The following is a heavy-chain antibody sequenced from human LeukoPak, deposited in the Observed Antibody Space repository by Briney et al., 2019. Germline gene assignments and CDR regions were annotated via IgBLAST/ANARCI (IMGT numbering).Heavy chain of an antibody. J-gene: IGHJ4*02. CDR1: GFTFSSYA. D-gene: IGHD3-10*01. Sequence: PGGSLRLSCAASGFTFSSYAMSWVRQAPGKGLEWVSAISGSGGSTYYADSVKGRFTISRGNSKNTLYLQMNSPRAEDTAVYYCAKDFRGDEYYYGSGADYWGQGTLVTVSS. V-gene: IGHV3-23*01. CDR2: ISGSGGST. CDR3: AKDFRGDEYYYGSGADY.